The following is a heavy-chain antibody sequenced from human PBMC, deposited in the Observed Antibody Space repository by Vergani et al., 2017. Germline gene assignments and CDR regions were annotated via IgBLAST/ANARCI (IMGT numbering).Heavy chain of an antibody. V-gene: IGHV3-15*01. CDR1: GFTFSNAW. CDR3: TTDPLRYGDYPNQDY. CDR2: IKSKTDGGTT. J-gene: IGHJ4*02. Sequence: EVQLVESGGGLVKPGGSLRLSCAASGFTFSNAWLSWVRQAPGKGLEWVGRIKSKTDGGTTDYAAPVKGRFTISRDDSKNTLYLQMNSLKTEDTAVYYCTTDPLRYGDYPNQDYWGQGTLVTVSS. D-gene: IGHD4-17*01.